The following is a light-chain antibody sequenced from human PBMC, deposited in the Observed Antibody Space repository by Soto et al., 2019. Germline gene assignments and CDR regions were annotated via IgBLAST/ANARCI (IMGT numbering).Light chain of an antibody. Sequence: QSVLTQPPSASGTPGQRVTISCSGGSYNVGKNLVYWYQQRPGTAPTLIIFKNNPRPSGVPDRFSGSTSGSSASLAIIGLRSEDEADSFCSAWDDSLSSWVFGGGTKLTVL. V-gene: IGLV1-47*01. CDR1: SYNVGKNL. CDR2: KNN. J-gene: IGLJ3*02. CDR3: SAWDDSLSSWV.